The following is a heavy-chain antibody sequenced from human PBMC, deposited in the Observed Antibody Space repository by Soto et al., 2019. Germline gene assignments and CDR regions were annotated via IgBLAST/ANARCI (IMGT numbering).Heavy chain of an antibody. Sequence: QVQLQESGPGLVKPSQNLSLTCTVSGGSISSGDYYWTWIRQPPGKGLECIVYVFYTGTTYYNPALKSRVNISVDTSKSLFSLRLTSVTAANTAVYYCVRVNREVPLDVWGHGTLVTVSS. CDR2: VFYTGTT. CDR3: VRVNREVPLDV. V-gene: IGHV4-30-4*01. CDR1: GGSISSGDYY. D-gene: IGHD1-26*01. J-gene: IGHJ3*01.